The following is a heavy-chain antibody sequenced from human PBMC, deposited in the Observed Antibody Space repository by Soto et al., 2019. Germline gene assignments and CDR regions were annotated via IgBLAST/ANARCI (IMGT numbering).Heavy chain of an antibody. Sequence: PSETLSLTCTVSGGSISSYYWSWIRQPPGKGLEWIGYIYYSGSTNYNPSLKSRVTISVDTSKNQFSLKLSSVTAADTAVYYCASSRARGGNYFYYYGMDVWGQGTTVTVSS. CDR2: IYYSGST. CDR1: GGSISSYY. D-gene: IGHD3-16*01. J-gene: IGHJ6*02. CDR3: ASSRARGGNYFYYYGMDV. V-gene: IGHV4-59*01.